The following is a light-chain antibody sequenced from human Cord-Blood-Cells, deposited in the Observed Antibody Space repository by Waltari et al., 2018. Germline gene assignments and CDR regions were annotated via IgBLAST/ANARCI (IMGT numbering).Light chain of an antibody. CDR2: EGS. J-gene: IGLJ3*02. Sequence: QSALTQPASVSGSPGQSITISRTGTSSDVGSSNLVSWYQQHPGKAPNLMIYEGSKRPSGVSNRFSGSKSGNTASLTISGLQAEDEADYYCCSYAGSRVFGGGTKLTVL. CDR1: SSDVGSSNL. V-gene: IGLV2-23*01. CDR3: CSYAGSRV.